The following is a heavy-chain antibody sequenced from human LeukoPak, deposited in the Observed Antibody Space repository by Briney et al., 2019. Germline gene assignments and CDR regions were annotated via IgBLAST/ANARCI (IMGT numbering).Heavy chain of an antibody. Sequence: GVSLRLSCAASGFTVSAYAMAWVRQAPGKGLEWVSTIYDDNTYYADSVKGRFAISTDNSKNTLYLQMNSLRVEDTAVYFCAARKVRGVWFYLDYWGQGTLVTVSS. CDR3: AARKVRGVWFYLDY. V-gene: IGHV3-23*01. CDR2: IYDDNT. J-gene: IGHJ4*02. CDR1: GFTVSAYA. D-gene: IGHD3-10*01.